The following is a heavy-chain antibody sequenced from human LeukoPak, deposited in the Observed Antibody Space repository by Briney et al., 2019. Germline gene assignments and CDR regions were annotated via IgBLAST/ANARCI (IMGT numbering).Heavy chain of an antibody. Sequence: PGGSLRLSCAASGFTFDDYAMHWVRQAPGKGLEWVSGISWNSGSIGYADSVKGRFTISRDNAKNSLYLQMNSLRAVDTALYYCAKDRYYDSSGYLDYWGQGTLVTVSS. CDR3: AKDRYYDSSGYLDY. D-gene: IGHD3-22*01. J-gene: IGHJ4*02. CDR2: ISWNSGSI. V-gene: IGHV3-9*01. CDR1: GFTFDDYA.